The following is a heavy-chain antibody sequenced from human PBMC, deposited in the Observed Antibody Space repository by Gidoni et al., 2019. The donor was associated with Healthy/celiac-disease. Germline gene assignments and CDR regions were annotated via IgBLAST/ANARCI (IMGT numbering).Heavy chain of an antibody. J-gene: IGHJ6*02. Sequence: QVQLVQSGAEVKKPGSSVQVSCKASGGTFSSYAISWVRQAPGQGLEWMGRIIPILGIANYAQKFQGRVTMTADKSTSTAYMELSSLRSEDTAVYYCARGSGYYSNYYYYGMDVWGQGTTVTVSS. CDR1: GGTFSSYA. V-gene: IGHV1-69*04. D-gene: IGHD3-22*01. CDR3: ARGSGYYSNYYYYGMDV. CDR2: IIPILGIA.